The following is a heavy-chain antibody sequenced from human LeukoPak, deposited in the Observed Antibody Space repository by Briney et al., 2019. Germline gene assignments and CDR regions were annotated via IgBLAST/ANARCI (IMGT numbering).Heavy chain of an antibody. CDR1: GFFFDSYS. V-gene: IGHV3-48*01. D-gene: IGHD2-8*02. CDR2: ITDGSDTK. Sequence: GSLRLSCAASGFFFDSYSLNWVRQAPGKGLEWISYITDGSDTKYYAESVEGRFTISRDNAKKSLYLQMNSLRVEDTAVYYCARVAVWDPDAFDIWGQGTMVTVSS. J-gene: IGHJ3*02. CDR3: ARVAVWDPDAFDI.